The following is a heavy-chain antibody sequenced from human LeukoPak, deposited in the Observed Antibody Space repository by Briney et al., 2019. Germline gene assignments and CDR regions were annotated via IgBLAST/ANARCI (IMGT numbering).Heavy chain of an antibody. D-gene: IGHD3-22*01. CDR3: ARGREYYDSSGHFSPYFEY. CDR1: GFTFSDSY. V-gene: IGHV3-11*01. CDR2: ISSSGSAI. J-gene: IGHJ4*02. Sequence: PGGSLRLSCAASGFTFSDSYMSWIRQAPGKGLEWLAYISSSGSAIYYADSVKGRFTASRDNAKNSLYLQMNSLRAEDTAVYYCARGREYYDSSGHFSPYFEYWGQGALVTVSS.